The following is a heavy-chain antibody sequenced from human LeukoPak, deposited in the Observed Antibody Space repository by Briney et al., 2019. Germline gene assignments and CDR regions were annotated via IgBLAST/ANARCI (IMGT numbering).Heavy chain of an antibody. CDR3: ARHASVDGNWPRPLDY. CDR1: GGSISSSPYY. D-gene: IGHD6-19*01. J-gene: IGHJ4*02. CDR2: IYYSGST. Sequence: SETLSLTCTVSGGSISSSPYYWGRIRQPPGKGLEWIGNIYYSGSTYYNASLKTRVTISVDTSKNQFSLKLTSVTAADTAVYYCARHASVDGNWPRPLDYWGQGSLVTVSS. V-gene: IGHV4-39*01.